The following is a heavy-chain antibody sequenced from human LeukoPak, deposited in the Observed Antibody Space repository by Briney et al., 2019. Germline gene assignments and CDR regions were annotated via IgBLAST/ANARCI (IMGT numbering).Heavy chain of an antibody. J-gene: IGHJ4*01. D-gene: IGHD6-6*01. CDR2: IKADGTTT. CDR3: AREADPSLYASSSPDY. V-gene: IGHV3-74*01. Sequence: GSLRLSCAASGFGFSNFWMHWVRQAPGKGLGWVSRIKADGTTTVYADSVKGRFTISRDNLKNTLYLQMKGLRAEDTAVYFCAREADPSLYASSSPDYWGQGTPVTVSS. CDR1: GFGFSNFW.